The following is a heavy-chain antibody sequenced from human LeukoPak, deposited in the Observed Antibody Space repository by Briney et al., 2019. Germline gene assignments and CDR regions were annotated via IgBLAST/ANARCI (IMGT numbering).Heavy chain of an antibody. CDR3: ARAITIVGVVIIEDAFDI. J-gene: IGHJ3*02. D-gene: IGHD3-3*01. CDR1: GGSISSYY. Sequence: SETLSLTCTVSGGSISSYYWSWIRQPAGKGLEWIGRIYTSGTTNYNPSLKSRVTMSVNMSKNQFSLKLSSVTAADTAVYYCARAITIVGVVIIEDAFDIWGQGTMVTVSS. CDR2: IYTSGTT. V-gene: IGHV4-4*07.